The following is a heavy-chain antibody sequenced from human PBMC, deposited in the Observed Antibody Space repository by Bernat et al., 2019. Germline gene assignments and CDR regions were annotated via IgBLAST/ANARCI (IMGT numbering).Heavy chain of an antibody. Sequence: QVQLVQSGAEVKKPGSSVKVSCKASGGTFSSYTISWVRQAPGQGLEWMGRIIPILGIANSAQKIQGRVTITAEKSTRKTYMELSSLRSEETAVNYCARDIRLGSGLQAEAFDIWGQGTMVTVSS. D-gene: IGHD3-3*01. CDR1: GGTFSSYT. CDR2: IIPILGIA. CDR3: ARDIRLGSGLQAEAFDI. J-gene: IGHJ3*02. V-gene: IGHV1-69*02.